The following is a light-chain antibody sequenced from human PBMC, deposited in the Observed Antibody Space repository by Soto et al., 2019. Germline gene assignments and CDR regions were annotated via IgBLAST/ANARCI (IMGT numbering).Light chain of an antibody. CDR2: DVS. Sequence: QSALTQPASVSGSPGQSITISCTGTSSDVGSFNYVSWYQQHPGKAPKLLIYDVSSRPSGVSNRFSGSKSGNTAPLTISGLQAEDEADYYCSSYTSSSTWVFGGGTQLTVL. CDR1: SSDVGSFNY. J-gene: IGLJ3*02. V-gene: IGLV2-14*01. CDR3: SSYTSSSTWV.